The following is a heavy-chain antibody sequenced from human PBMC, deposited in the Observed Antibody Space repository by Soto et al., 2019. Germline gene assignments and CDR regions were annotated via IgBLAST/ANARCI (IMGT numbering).Heavy chain of an antibody. CDR3: ARDDSGYAYYFDY. CDR1: GFTFSSYE. D-gene: IGHD3-16*01. V-gene: IGHV3-48*03. Sequence: GGSLRLSCAASGFTFSSYEMNWVRQAPGKGLEWVSYISSSGSTIYYADSVKGRFTISKDNAKNSLYLQMNSLRAEDTAVYYCARDDSGYAYYFDYWGQGTLVTVSS. J-gene: IGHJ4*02. CDR2: ISSSGSTI.